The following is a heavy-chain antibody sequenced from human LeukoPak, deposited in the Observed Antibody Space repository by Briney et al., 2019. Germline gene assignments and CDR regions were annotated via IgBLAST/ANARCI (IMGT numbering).Heavy chain of an antibody. J-gene: IGHJ4*02. Sequence: GASVKVSCKASGYTFTSYAMNWVRQATGQGLEWMGWMNPNSGNTGYAQKFQGRVTITRNTSISAAYMELSSLRSEDTAVYYCARGFIGYSKPLGYWGQGTLVTVSS. CDR3: ARGFIGYSKPLGY. D-gene: IGHD4-11*01. CDR1: GYTFTSYA. CDR2: MNPNSGNT. V-gene: IGHV1-8*03.